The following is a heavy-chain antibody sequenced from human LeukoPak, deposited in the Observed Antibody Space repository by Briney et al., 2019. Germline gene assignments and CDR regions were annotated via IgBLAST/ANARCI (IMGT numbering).Heavy chain of an antibody. Sequence: SETLSLTCNVSGASIRTYYWCWIRQPPGKGLEWVGHIYYSGGTRYNPSLKSRVTISVDTSKNQFSLKLNSVTAADTALYYCAREQTVAGSGFDYWGQGTLVTVSS. J-gene: IGHJ4*02. D-gene: IGHD6-19*01. CDR2: IYYSGGT. CDR3: AREQTVAGSGFDY. V-gene: IGHV4-59*01. CDR1: GASIRTYY.